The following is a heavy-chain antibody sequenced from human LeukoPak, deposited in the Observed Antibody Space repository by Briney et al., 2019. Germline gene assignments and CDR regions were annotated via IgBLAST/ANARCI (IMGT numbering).Heavy chain of an antibody. CDR1: GGSIISNDDY. CDR2: LYYSGGT. Sequence: SETLSLTCTVSGGSIISNDDYWGWIREPPGKGLEWIGSLYYSGGTYYTSSLKSRVTISVDTSKNHFSLKLRSVTAADTAVYYCARSVWSYGRVGASDIWGQGTMVIVS. V-gene: IGHV4-39*02. J-gene: IGHJ3*02. D-gene: IGHD2-21*01. CDR3: ARSVWSYGRVGASDI.